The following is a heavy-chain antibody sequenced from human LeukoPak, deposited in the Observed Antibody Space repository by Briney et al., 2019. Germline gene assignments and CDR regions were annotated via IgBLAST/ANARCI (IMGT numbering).Heavy chain of an antibody. Sequence: SSETLSLTCAVYGGSFSGYSWSWIRQPAGKGLEWIGHMYTSGITNYNPSLKSRVTMSVDTSKKQFSLKLSSVTAADTAVYYCASRDANTAAAFDIWGQGTMLTVSS. CDR3: ASRDANTAAAFDI. V-gene: IGHV4-59*10. CDR2: MYTSGIT. D-gene: IGHD2-21*02. CDR1: GGSFSGYS. J-gene: IGHJ3*02.